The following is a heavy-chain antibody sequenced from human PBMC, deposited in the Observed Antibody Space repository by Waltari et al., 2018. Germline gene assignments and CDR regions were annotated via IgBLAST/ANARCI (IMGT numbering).Heavy chain of an antibody. J-gene: IGHJ6*03. V-gene: IGHV3-7*04. CDR2: IKQDGSEK. CDR3: ARYVRPIYYMDV. Sequence: EVQLVESGGGLVQPGGSLRLSCVASGFTFSSYFMSWPRQAPGKGLEWVANIKQDGSEKYYVDSVKGRFTISRDNAENSLSLQMNSLRAEDTAVYYCARYVRPIYYMDVWGKGTTVTVSS. D-gene: IGHD3-10*02. CDR1: GFTFSSYF.